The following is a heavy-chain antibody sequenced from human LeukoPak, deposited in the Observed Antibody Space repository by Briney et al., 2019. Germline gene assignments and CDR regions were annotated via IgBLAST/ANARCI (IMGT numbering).Heavy chain of an antibody. Sequence: GGSLRLSCAASGFSVGSNYMNWVRQAPGKGLEWVSSISSSSSYIYYADSVKGRFTISRDNAKNSLYLQMNSLRAEDTAVYYCARGSPNYCSSTSCYGGVYWGQGTLVTVSS. V-gene: IGHV3-21*01. J-gene: IGHJ4*02. D-gene: IGHD2-2*01. CDR3: ARGSPNYCSSTSCYGGVY. CDR1: GFSVGSNY. CDR2: ISSSSSYI.